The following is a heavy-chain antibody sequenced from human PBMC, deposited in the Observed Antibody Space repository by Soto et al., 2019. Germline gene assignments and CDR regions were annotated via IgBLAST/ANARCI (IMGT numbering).Heavy chain of an antibody. CDR2: IYYSGST. J-gene: IGHJ4*02. D-gene: IGHD3-22*01. CDR1: GGSISSGGYY. V-gene: IGHV4-31*03. Sequence: SETLSLTCTVSGGSISSGGYYWSWIRQHPGKGLERIGYIYYSGSTYYNPSLKSRVTISVDTSKNQFSLKLSSVTAADTAVYYCARLRAIYYYDSSGYPRGYFDYWGQGTLVTVSS. CDR3: ARLRAIYYYDSSGYPRGYFDY.